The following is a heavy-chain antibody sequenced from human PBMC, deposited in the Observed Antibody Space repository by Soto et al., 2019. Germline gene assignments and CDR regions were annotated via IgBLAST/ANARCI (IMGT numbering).Heavy chain of an antibody. CDR3: VRDKGVADNLPRGDY. CDR1: GFTFSSYW. CDR2: IKQDGSEK. D-gene: IGHD6-19*01. V-gene: IGHV3-7*01. J-gene: IGHJ4*02. Sequence: LRLSCAASGFTFSSYWMSWVRQAPGKGLEWVANIKQDGSEKYYVDSVKGRFTISRDNAKNSLYLQMDSLRNEDTAVYYCVRDKGVADNLPRGDYWGPGTLVTVSS.